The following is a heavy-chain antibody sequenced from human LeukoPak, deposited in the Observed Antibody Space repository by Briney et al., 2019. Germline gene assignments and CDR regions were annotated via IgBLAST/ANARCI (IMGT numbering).Heavy chain of an antibody. J-gene: IGHJ4*02. V-gene: IGHV4-34*01. CDR1: GGSFSGYY. CDR2: INHRGNT. Sequence: SETLSLTCAVYGGSFSGYYWTWIRQPPGKGLEWIGEINHRGNTNYNPSLESRVAISVDTSKNQFSLKLSSVTAADTAVYYCARVGYGSGSYLENWGQGTLVTVSS. D-gene: IGHD3-10*01. CDR3: ARVGYGSGSYLEN.